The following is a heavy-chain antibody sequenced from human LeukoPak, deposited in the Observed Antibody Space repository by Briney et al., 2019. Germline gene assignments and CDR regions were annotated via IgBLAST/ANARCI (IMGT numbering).Heavy chain of an antibody. CDR1: GFTFSSYW. V-gene: IGHV3-74*01. Sequence: GGSLRLFCAASGFTFSSYWMHCVREAPGKGLVWVSRINTEGRTTSYADSVKGRFTTSRDNANNTLYLQMNILRAEDTAVYDCAGKLPFDYWGQGTLVTVSS. CDR3: AGKLPFDY. CDR2: INTEGRTT. D-gene: IGHD2-15*01. J-gene: IGHJ4*02.